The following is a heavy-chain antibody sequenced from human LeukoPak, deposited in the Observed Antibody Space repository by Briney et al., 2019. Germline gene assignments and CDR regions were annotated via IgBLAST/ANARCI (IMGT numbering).Heavy chain of an antibody. Sequence: SETLSLTCTVSGGSISSYYWSWIRQPPGKGLEWIGYIYYSGSTNYNPSLKSRVTISVDTSKNQFSLKLSSVTAADTAVYYCARRGHMVRDPRPFDYWGQGTLVTVSS. J-gene: IGHJ4*02. CDR1: GGSISSYY. V-gene: IGHV4-59*01. CDR3: ARRGHMVRDPRPFDY. D-gene: IGHD3-10*01. CDR2: IYYSGST.